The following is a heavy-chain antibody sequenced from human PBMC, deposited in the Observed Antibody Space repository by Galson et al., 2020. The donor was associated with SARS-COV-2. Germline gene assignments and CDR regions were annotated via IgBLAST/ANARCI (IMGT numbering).Heavy chain of an antibody. CDR2: MYYSGGY. D-gene: IGHD3-10*01. CDR3: ARDRGQRPYFDL. J-gene: IGHJ4*02. V-gene: IGHV4-39*07. CDR1: GGPNSSTTHY. Sequence: SETLSLTCPVSGGPNSSTTHYWGWTRQHPGKGLEWIGRMYYSGGYYHNQSLRRRVTISVDTSKNQYSLELRSVTAADTAVYYCARDRGQRPYFDLWGQGTLATVSS.